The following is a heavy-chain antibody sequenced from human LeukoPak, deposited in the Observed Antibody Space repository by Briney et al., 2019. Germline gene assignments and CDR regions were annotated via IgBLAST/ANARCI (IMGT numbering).Heavy chain of an antibody. CDR2: ISGSGGST. Sequence: QPGGSLRLSCAASGFTFSSYDMSWVRQAPGKGLEWVSAISGSGGSTYYADSVKGRFTISRDNSKNTLYLQMNSLRAEDTAVYYCAKDNEYLPDFLFDYWGQGTLVTVSS. D-gene: IGHD2/OR15-2a*01. CDR3: AKDNEYLPDFLFDY. J-gene: IGHJ4*02. V-gene: IGHV3-23*01. CDR1: GFTFSSYD.